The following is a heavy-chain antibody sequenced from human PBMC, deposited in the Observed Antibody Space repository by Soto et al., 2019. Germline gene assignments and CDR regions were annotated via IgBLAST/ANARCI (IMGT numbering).Heavy chain of an antibody. Sequence: GGSLRLSYAASGFTFSSYAMSWVRQAPGKGLEWVSAISGSGGSTYYADSVKGRFTISRDNSKNTLYLQMNSLRAEDTAVYYCAKCYYDFWSGFFAPYIMDVWGQGTTVTVSS. CDR2: ISGSGGST. J-gene: IGHJ6*02. CDR3: AKCYYDFWSGFFAPYIMDV. V-gene: IGHV3-23*01. CDR1: GFTFSSYA. D-gene: IGHD3-3*01.